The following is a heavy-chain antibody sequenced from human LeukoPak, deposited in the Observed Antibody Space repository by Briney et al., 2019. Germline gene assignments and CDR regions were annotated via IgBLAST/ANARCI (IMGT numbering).Heavy chain of an antibody. Sequence: GGSLRLSCAASGFTFDDYAMHWVRQAPGKGLEWVSGICWNSGSIGYADSVKGRFTISRDNAKNSLYLQMNSLRAEDMALYYCAKDIGVYGSGSLDYWGQGTLVTVSS. D-gene: IGHD3-10*01. CDR3: AKDIGVYGSGSLDY. CDR2: ICWNSGSI. J-gene: IGHJ4*02. V-gene: IGHV3-9*03. CDR1: GFTFDDYA.